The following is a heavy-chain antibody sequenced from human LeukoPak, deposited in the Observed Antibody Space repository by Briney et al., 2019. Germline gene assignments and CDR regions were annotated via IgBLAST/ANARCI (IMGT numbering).Heavy chain of an antibody. J-gene: IGHJ4*02. CDR2: ISGSGGST. CDR3: AKAGEAVAGTFDY. CDR1: GFTVSSYA. V-gene: IGHV3-23*01. Sequence: GGSLRLAWAASGFTVSSYAMSWVRQAPGKGREWVSAISGSGGSTYYADSVQRRFTISRDNSKNPLYLQMNSLRAEDTAVYYCAKAGEAVAGTFDYWGQGTLVTVSS. D-gene: IGHD6-19*01.